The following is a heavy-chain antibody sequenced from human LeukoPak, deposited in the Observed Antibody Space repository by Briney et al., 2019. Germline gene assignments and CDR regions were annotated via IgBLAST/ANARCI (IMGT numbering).Heavy chain of an antibody. CDR2: ISYDGSNK. V-gene: IGHV3-30-3*01. D-gene: IGHD5-18*01. CDR1: GFTFSSYA. J-gene: IGHJ4*02. CDR3: ARDTRRGYSYGYLDY. Sequence: GGSLRLSCVASGFTFSSYAMHWVRQAPGKGLEWVAVISYDGSNKYYADSVKGRFTISRDNSKNTLYLQMNSLRAEDTAVYYCARDTRRGYSYGYLDYWGQGTLVTVSS.